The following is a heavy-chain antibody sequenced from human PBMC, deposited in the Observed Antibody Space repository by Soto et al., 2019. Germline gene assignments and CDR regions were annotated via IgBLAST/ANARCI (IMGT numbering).Heavy chain of an antibody. J-gene: IGHJ5*02. CDR3: AHTKDSSGFLTS. Sequence: SGPTLVNPTQTLTLTCSFSGFSLSAYGVRVIWFRQPPGETLEWLALIHWNDDKRYSPYLKSRLTITKDTSKNQVVLTLTNLDPLDTGTYFCAHTKDSSGFLTSWGQGILVTVPQ. CDR2: IHWNDDK. V-gene: IGHV2-5*01. CDR1: GFSLSAYGVR. D-gene: IGHD3-22*01.